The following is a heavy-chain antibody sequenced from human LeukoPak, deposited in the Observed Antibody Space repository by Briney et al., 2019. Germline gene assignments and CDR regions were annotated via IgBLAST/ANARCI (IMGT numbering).Heavy chain of an antibody. CDR3: AREGLVRPENWFDP. V-gene: IGHV4-61*01. CDR1: GGSVSSGSYY. Sequence: SETLSLTCTVSGGSVSSGSYYWSWIRQPPGKGLEWIGYFYYSGSTYYNPSLKSRVTISVDTSKNQFSLKLSSVTAADTAVYYCAREGLVRPENWFDPWGQGTLVTVSS. CDR2: FYYSGST. D-gene: IGHD6-19*01. J-gene: IGHJ5*02.